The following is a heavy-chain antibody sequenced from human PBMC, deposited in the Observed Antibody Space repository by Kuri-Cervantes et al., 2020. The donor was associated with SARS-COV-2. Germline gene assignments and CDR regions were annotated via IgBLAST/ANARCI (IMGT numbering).Heavy chain of an antibody. V-gene: IGHV3-47*02. CDR1: GFAFSSYA. J-gene: IGHJ4*02. CDR3: AKDMWSDDRGHSHGGFDF. Sequence: GESLKISCAASGFAFSSYALHWVRRAPGKGLEWVSAIGTGGDTYYADTVMGRFTISRDNAKRSLYLEMNSLRVEDTAFYYCAKDMWSDDRGHSHGGFDFWGQGTLVTVSS. CDR2: IGTGGDT. D-gene: IGHD5-18*01.